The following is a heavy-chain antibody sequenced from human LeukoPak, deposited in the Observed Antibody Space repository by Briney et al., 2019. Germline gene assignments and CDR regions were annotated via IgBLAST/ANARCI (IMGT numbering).Heavy chain of an antibody. V-gene: IGHV1-2*02. CDR1: GYTFTGYY. J-gene: IGHJ3*02. CDR3: ARDYAIDDAFDI. D-gene: IGHD2/OR15-2a*01. CDR2: INPNGGGT. Sequence: ASVKVSCKASGYTFTGYYMHWVRQAPAQGLEWMGWINPNGGGTNYAQKFQGRVTMTRDTSISTAYMELSSLRSEDTAVYYCARDYAIDDAFDIWGQGTMVTVSS.